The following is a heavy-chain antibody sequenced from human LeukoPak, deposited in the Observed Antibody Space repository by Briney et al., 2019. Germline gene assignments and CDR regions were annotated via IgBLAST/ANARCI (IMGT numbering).Heavy chain of an antibody. CDR1: GYSFTSYW. CDR3: ARRVHVRGSYRPYYFDY. V-gene: IGHV5-51*01. D-gene: IGHD3-16*02. Sequence: GESLKISCKGSGYSFTSYWIGWVRQMPGKGLEWMGIIYPGDSDTRYSPSFQGQVTISADKSISTAYLQWSSLKASDTAMYYCARRVHVRGSYRPYYFDYWGQGTLVTVSS. J-gene: IGHJ4*02. CDR2: IYPGDSDT.